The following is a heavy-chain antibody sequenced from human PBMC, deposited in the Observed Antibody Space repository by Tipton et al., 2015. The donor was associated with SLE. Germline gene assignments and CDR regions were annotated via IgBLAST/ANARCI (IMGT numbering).Heavy chain of an antibody. D-gene: IGHD1-26*01. CDR3: VLRPDNEGVGRGY. Sequence: QLVQSGAEVKKPGASVKVPCKASGDTFTTYYIHWVRQAPGQGLEWMGMINPSSGFTTYAQKFQGKVTMTRDTSTSTFYMELSSLRGEDTALYYCVLRPDNEGVGRGYWGQGILVTVSS. J-gene: IGHJ4*02. CDR1: GDTFTTYY. CDR2: INPSSGFT. V-gene: IGHV1-46*01.